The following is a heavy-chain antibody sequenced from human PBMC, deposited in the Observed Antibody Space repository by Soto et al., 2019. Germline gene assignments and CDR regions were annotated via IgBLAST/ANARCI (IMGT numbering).Heavy chain of an antibody. CDR1: GGSTSSDNY. J-gene: IGHJ3*02. CDR3: ARDGSSGSDAFDI. D-gene: IGHD3-22*01. Sequence: SETLSLTCTVSGGSTSSDNYWSWIRQPPGKGLEWIGHIYYSGNTDYNPSLKSRLAISIDTSRNQFSLKLSSVTAADTAVYYCARDGSSGSDAFDIWGQGTMVTVSS. CDR2: IYYSGNT. V-gene: IGHV4-30-4*01.